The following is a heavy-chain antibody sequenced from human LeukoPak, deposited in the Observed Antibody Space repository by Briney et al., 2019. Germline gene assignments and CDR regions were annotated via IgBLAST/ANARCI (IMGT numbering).Heavy chain of an antibody. V-gene: IGHV1-2*02. CDR1: GYTFTDQY. Sequence: ASVKVSCKTSGYTFTDQYLHWVRQAPGKGLEWMGWVNPATGDTKYAQIFQDRVTMTRDTSISTAYMELSSLTSDDTAVYYCARGRDGYCSSTSCYRLPPIDAFDIWGQGTMVTVSS. CDR2: VNPATGDT. J-gene: IGHJ3*02. CDR3: ARGRDGYCSSTSCYRLPPIDAFDI. D-gene: IGHD2-2*02.